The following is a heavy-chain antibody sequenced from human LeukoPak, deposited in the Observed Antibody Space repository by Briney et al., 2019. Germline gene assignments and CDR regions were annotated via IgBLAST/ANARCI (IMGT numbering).Heavy chain of an antibody. CDR2: ISGSGLTT. J-gene: IGHJ4*02. Sequence: GGSLRLSCPGTGFSFSNYAMNWVRQAPGKGLEWVSIISGSGLTTYYAKSVKGRFTISRDNSKNTLYLQMNSLRAEDTAVYYCAKDGGPLGYWGQGTLVTVSS. V-gene: IGHV3-23*01. CDR1: GFSFSNYA. CDR3: AKDGGPLGY.